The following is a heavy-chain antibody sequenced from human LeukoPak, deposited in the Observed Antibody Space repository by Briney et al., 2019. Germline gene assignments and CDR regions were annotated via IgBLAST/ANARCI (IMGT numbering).Heavy chain of an antibody. CDR1: GYTFTSYG. J-gene: IGHJ5*02. D-gene: IGHD2-15*01. Sequence: ASVKVSCKASGYTFTSYGLSSVRQAPGQGLEWMGWISAYNGNTNYAQKLQGRVTMTTDTSTSTAYMELRSLRSDDTAVYYCARVNGCSGGSCGWFDPWGQGTLVTVSS. CDR2: ISAYNGNT. CDR3: ARVNGCSGGSCGWFDP. V-gene: IGHV1-18*01.